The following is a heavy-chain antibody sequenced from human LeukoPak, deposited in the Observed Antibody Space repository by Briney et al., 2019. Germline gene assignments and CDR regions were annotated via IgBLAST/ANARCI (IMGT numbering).Heavy chain of an antibody. D-gene: IGHD2-2*01. CDR1: GYSISSGYY. V-gene: IGHV4-38-2*02. CDR2: IYHSGIT. J-gene: IGHJ3*02. Sequence: SETLSLTCNVSGYSISSGYYWGWIRQPPGKGLEWIGSIYHSGITYYNSSLKSRVTISVDTSKNQFSLKLSSVTAADTAVYYCARDSPDCSSTSCYASNAFDIWGQGTMVTVSS. CDR3: ARDSPDCSSTSCYASNAFDI.